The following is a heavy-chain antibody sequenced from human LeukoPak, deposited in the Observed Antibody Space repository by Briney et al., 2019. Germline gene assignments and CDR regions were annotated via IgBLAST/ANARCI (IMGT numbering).Heavy chain of an antibody. CDR2: ISYDGSNK. V-gene: IGHV3-30-3*01. Sequence: GGSLRLSCAASGFTFSSYAMHWVRQAPGKGLEWVAVISYDGSNKYYADSVKGRFTISRDNSKNTLYLQMNSLRAEDTAVYYCARESSTYYDFWSARKTSGAFDIWGQGTMVTVSS. J-gene: IGHJ3*02. D-gene: IGHD3-3*01. CDR1: GFTFSSYA. CDR3: ARESSTYYDFWSARKTSGAFDI.